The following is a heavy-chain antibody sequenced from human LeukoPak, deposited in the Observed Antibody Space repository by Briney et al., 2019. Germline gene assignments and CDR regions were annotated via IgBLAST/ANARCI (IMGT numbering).Heavy chain of an antibody. V-gene: IGHV4-31*03. J-gene: IGHJ4*02. CDR1: GGSISSGGYY. Sequence: SQTLSLTCTVSGGSISSGGYYWSWNRQHPGKGLEWIGYIYYSGSTYYNPSLKSRVTISVDTSKNQFSLKLSSVTAAYTAVYYCAGHYDSSGYYDFDYWGQGTLVTVSS. CDR2: IYYSGST. D-gene: IGHD3-22*01. CDR3: AGHYDSSGYYDFDY.